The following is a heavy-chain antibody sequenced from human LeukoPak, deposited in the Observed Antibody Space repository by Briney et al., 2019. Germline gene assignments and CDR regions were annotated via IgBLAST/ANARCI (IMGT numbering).Heavy chain of an antibody. Sequence: NASETLSLTCTVSGGSISGYYWSWIRQPPGKGLEWIGYIYYSGNTNYNPSLKSRVTISVDTSKNQFSLNLISVTAADTAVYYCARSEIMGATDSWGQGTLVTVSS. CDR2: IYYSGNT. J-gene: IGHJ4*02. D-gene: IGHD1-26*01. V-gene: IGHV4-59*08. CDR1: GGSISGYY. CDR3: ARSEIMGATDS.